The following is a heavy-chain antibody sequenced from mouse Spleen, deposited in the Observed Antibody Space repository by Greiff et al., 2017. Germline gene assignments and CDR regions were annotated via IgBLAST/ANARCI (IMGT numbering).Heavy chain of an antibody. V-gene: IGHV1-53*01. D-gene: IGHD2-3*01. CDR3: ARRWLLPERVYLDY. CDR1: GFPFTSYW. Sequence: QVQLLQPGTGLVKPGASVKLSCKASGFPFTSYWMPWVKQSPGQGLEWIGNINPSNGGTNYNEKFKSKVTLTVDKSSSTAYLQRSSLTSEDSAVYYCARRWLLPERVYLDYWGQGTTLTVSS. CDR2: INPSNGGT. J-gene: IGHJ2*01.